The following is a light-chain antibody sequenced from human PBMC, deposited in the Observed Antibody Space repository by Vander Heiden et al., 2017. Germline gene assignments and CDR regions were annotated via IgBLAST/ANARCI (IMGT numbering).Light chain of an antibody. CDR2: GAS. CDR1: QSVSSSY. V-gene: IGKV3-20*01. CDR3: QQYGSSPKT. Sequence: EIVLTQSPGTLSLSPGERATLSRRASQSVSSSYLAWYQQKPGQAPRLLIYGASSRATGIPDRFSGSGSGTDFTLTISRLEPEDFAVYYCQQYGSSPKTFSQGTKVEIK. J-gene: IGKJ1*01.